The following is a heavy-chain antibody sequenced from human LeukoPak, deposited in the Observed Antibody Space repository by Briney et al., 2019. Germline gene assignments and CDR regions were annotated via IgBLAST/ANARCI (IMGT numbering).Heavy chain of an antibody. V-gene: IGHV1-69*05. J-gene: IGHJ5*02. Sequence: SVTLCCTASGGTFSSYAISWVRHAPAQGLEWMGGIIPIFGTANYAQKFQGRVTITTDESTRTAYMELSSLRSEDTAVYYCARARDFWSCYMSHWFDAWGQGTLVSVSS. CDR1: GGTFSSYA. CDR2: IIPIFGTA. CDR3: ARARDFWSCYMSHWFDA. D-gene: IGHD3-3*01.